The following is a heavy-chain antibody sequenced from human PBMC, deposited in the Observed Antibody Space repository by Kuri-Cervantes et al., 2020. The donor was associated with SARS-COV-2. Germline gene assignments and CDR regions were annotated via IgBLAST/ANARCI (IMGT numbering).Heavy chain of an antibody. CDR1: GFTFDDYA. J-gene: IGHJ4*02. CDR2: ISGSGGST. V-gene: IGHV3-23*01. CDR3: AKDRTDYLLWFGFFDY. D-gene: IGHD3-10*01. Sequence: GGSLRLSCAASGFTFDDYAMHWVRQALGKGLEWVSGISGSGGSTYYADSVKGRFTISRDNSKNTLYLQMNSLRAEDTAVYHCAKDRTDYLLWFGFFDYWGQGTLVTVSS.